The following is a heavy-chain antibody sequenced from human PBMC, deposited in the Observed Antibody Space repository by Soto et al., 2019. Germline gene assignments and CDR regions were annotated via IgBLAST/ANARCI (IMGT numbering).Heavy chain of an antibody. CDR1: GGTFSSYT. J-gene: IGHJ4*02. CDR2: IIPILGIA. V-gene: IGHV1-69*02. CDR3: ASAPPRRDFGDY. D-gene: IGHD3-3*01. Sequence: SVKVSCKASGGTFSSYTISWVRQAPGQGLEWMGRIIPILGIANYAQKFQGRVTITADKSTSTAYMELSSLRSEDTAVYYCASAPPRRDFGDYWGKGTLVTVSS.